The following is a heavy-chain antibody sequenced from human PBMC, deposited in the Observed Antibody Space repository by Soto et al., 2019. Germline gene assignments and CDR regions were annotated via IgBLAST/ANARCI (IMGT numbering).Heavy chain of an antibody. CDR2: ISPGASHI. CDR1: GFTFSSCT. D-gene: IGHD2-15*01. CDR3: SGCSGGACHQNYGMDV. Sequence: EVHLVESGGGLVQPGGSLRLSCAVSGFTFSSCTMNWVRQAPGKGLEWVSSISPGASHIYYADSVKGRFTISRDNAKTARCLQMNRLRAEDGAGYYCSGCSGGACHQNYGMDVWGQGSRVSVSS. J-gene: IGHJ6*02. V-gene: IGHV3-21*01.